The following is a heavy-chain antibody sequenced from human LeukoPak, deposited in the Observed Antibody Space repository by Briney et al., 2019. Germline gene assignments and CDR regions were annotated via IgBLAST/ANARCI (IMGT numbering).Heavy chain of an antibody. V-gene: IGHV3-33*01. CDR2: IWYDGSNK. D-gene: IGHD6-19*01. CDR3: ARDGDSSGWYGPDY. CDR1: GFTFSSYG. J-gene: IGHJ4*02. Sequence: GGSLRLSCAASGFTFSSYGMHWVRQAPGKGLEWVAVIWYDGSNKYYADSVKGRFTISRDNSKNTLYLQMNSLRAEDTAVYYCARDGDSSGWYGPDYWGQGTLVTVSS.